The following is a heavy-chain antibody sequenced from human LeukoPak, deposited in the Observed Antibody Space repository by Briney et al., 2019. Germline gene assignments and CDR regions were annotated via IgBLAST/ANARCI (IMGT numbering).Heavy chain of an antibody. Sequence: SETLSLTCTVSGGSITSYYWHWIRQPPGKGLEWIGYISHSGNTNYNPSLKSRVIISSDASMNQFSVKLTSVTAADTAMYYCARGGDDSAMRRYSFDFWGQGMLVTVSS. CDR3: ARGGDDSAMRRYSFDF. CDR2: ISHSGNT. V-gene: IGHV4-59*01. J-gene: IGHJ4*02. D-gene: IGHD5-18*01. CDR1: GGSITSYY.